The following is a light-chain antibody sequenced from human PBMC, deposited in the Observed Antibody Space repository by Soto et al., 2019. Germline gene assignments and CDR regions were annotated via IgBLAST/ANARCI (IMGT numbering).Light chain of an antibody. CDR3: SSYTSSSTPFL. Sequence: QSVLTQPASVSGSPGQSITISCTGTSSDVGGYNYVSWYRQHPGKAPKLIIYDVSNRPSGVSIRFSGPKSGNTASLTISGLQAEDEADYYCSSYTSSSTPFLFGTGTKVTVL. CDR2: DVS. CDR1: SSDVGGYNY. J-gene: IGLJ1*01. V-gene: IGLV2-14*01.